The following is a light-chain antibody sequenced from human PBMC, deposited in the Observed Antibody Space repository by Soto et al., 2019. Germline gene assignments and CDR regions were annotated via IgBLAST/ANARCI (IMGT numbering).Light chain of an antibody. CDR1: QSISSW. V-gene: IGKV1-5*03. J-gene: IGKJ2*01. CDR3: QQYNSYPYT. CDR2: KSA. Sequence: DIQLTQSPSTLSASVGDRVTITCRASQSISSWLAWYQQKPGKAPKLLFYKSASLESGVPSRFSGSESGTEFTPTISSLQPDDFATYYCQQYNSYPYTFGQGTKLEIK.